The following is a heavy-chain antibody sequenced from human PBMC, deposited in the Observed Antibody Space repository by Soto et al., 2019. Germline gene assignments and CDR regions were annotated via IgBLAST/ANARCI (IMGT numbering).Heavy chain of an antibody. CDR1: GYTFTSYG. CDR3: VRDRIAVAGSNWYDP. J-gene: IGHJ5*02. V-gene: IGHV1-18*04. Sequence: GASVKVSCKASGYTFTSYGISWVRQAPGQGLEWMGWISAYNGNTNYAQKLQGRVTMTTDTSTSTAYMELRSLRSDDTAVYYCVRDRIAVAGSNWYDPWSQGTLVTVSS. D-gene: IGHD6-19*01. CDR2: ISAYNGNT.